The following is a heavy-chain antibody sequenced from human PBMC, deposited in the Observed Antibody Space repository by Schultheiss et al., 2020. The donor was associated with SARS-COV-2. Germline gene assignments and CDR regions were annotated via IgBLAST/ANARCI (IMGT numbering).Heavy chain of an antibody. Sequence: SGPTLVKPTQTLTLTCTFSGFSLSTSGVGVGWIRQPPGKALEWLALIDWDDDKRYSPSLKSRLTITKDTSKNQVVLTMTNMDPVDTATYYCARGGSGSYYSDYWGQGTLVTVSS. CDR3: ARGGSGSYYSDY. J-gene: IGHJ4*02. CDR1: GFSLSTSGVG. D-gene: IGHD3-10*01. CDR2: IDWDDDK. V-gene: IGHV2-5*02.